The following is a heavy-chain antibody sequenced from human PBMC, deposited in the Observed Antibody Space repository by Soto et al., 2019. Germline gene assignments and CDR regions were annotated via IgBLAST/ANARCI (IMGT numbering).Heavy chain of an antibody. D-gene: IGHD2-2*01. CDR2: ILPILGIA. V-gene: IGHV1-69*08. CDR3: ARDGGGVVVPAADWYFDL. J-gene: IGHJ2*01. CDR1: GGTFSSYT. Sequence: QVQLVQSGAEVKKPGSSVKVSCKASGGTFSSYTISWVRQAPGQGLEWMGRILPILGIANYAQKFQGRVTISADKSTSTAYMELSGLRSEDTAVYYCARDGGGVVVPAADWYFDLWGRGTLVTVSS.